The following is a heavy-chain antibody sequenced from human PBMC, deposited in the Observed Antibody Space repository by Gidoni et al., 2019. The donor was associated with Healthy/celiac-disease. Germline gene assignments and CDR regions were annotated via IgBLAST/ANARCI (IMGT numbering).Heavy chain of an antibody. V-gene: IGHV3-33*01. CDR3: ASWSSSTGTYED. CDR2: IWYDGSKK. J-gene: IGHJ4*02. Sequence: QVQLVESGGGVVQPGRSLRLSCAASGFSFSNYGMHWVRQAPGKGLEWVAVIWYDGSKKYYADSVKGRFTISRDNSKNTLYLQMNSLRAEDTAVYYCASWSSSTGTYEDWGQGTLVTVSS. CDR1: GFSFSNYG. D-gene: IGHD6-13*01.